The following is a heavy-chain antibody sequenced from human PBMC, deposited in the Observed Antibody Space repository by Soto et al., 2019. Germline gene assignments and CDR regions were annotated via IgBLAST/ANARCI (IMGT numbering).Heavy chain of an antibody. D-gene: IGHD4-17*01. CDR1: GYTFTSYG. J-gene: IGHJ4*02. V-gene: IGHV1-18*01. CDR2: ISAYNGNT. CDR3: ARAQPTTVTIFLFDY. Sequence: QVQLVQSGAEVKKPGASVKVSCKASGYTFTSYGISWVRQAPGHGLEWMGWISAYNGNTNYAQKLQGRVTMTTDTSTSTVYMELRSLRSDDTAVYYCARAQPTTVTIFLFDYWGQGTLVTVSS.